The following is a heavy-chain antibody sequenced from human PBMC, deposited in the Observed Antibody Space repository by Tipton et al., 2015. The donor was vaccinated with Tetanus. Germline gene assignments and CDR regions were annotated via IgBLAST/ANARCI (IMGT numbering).Heavy chain of an antibody. J-gene: IGHJ4*02. CDR2: IYYSGST. V-gene: IGHV4-59*01. Sequence: TLSLTCTVSGGSISSYYWSWIRQPPGKGLEWIGYIYYSGSTNYNPSLKSRVTISVDTSKNQFSLKLSSVTAADTAVYYCARSNYGEKFDYWGQGTLVTVSS. CDR1: GGSISSYY. CDR3: ARSNYGEKFDY. D-gene: IGHD5-24*01.